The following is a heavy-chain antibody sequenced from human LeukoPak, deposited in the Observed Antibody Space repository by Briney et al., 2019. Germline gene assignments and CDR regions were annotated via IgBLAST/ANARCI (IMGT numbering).Heavy chain of an antibody. Sequence: GGSLRLSCTASGFTFGDYAITWVRQTPGKGLECVGFIKSKAGGWTTDYAASVRGRFSISRYDSKSIAYLEMNSLRTDDTAVYYCTRARKFCGGGRYSSDYYYYMDVWGKGTTVTVSS. CDR3: TRARKFCGGGRYSSDYYYYMDV. V-gene: IGHV3-49*04. D-gene: IGHD2-15*01. J-gene: IGHJ6*03. CDR1: GFTFGDYA. CDR2: IKSKAGGWTT.